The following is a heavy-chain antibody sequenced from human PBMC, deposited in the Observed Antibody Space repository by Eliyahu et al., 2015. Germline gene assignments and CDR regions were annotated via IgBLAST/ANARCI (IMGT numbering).Heavy chain of an antibody. V-gene: IGHV3-48*01. J-gene: IGHJ4*02. CDR1: GFIFSDYN. CDR3: GRIGWGNSIDY. CDR2: ISSVGTTT. D-gene: IGHD4-23*01. Sequence: EVQLVDSGGGLVQPGGSLRLSCAASGFIFSDYNMNWVRQAPGKGLEWVSYISSVGTTTYYADSVKGRFTISRDNAKNSLYVQMNSLRAEDTAVYYCGRIGWGNSIDYWGQGTLVTVSS.